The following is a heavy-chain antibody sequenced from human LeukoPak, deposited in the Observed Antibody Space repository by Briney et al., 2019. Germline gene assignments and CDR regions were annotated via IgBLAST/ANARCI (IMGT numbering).Heavy chain of an antibody. J-gene: IGHJ4*02. D-gene: IGHD2-15*01. CDR1: GFTFSDYY. Sequence: PGGSLRLSCAVSGFTFSDYYMSWVRQAPGKGLEWVSYISSSGSMLHYADSVEGRFTISRDNARNSLYLQMSSLRAGDTAVYYCARARSGLVAEPNGHFDYWGQGTLVTVSS. CDR3: ARARSGLVAEPNGHFDY. V-gene: IGHV3-11*04. CDR2: ISSSGSML.